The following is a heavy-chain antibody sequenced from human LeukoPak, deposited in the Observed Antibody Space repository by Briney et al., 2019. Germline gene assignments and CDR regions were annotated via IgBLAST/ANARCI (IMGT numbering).Heavy chain of an antibody. CDR3: ARDHQWSFDS. D-gene: IGHD2-15*01. Sequence: GGSLRLSCAASGFTFSTYTMNWVRQAPGKGLEWISYVGWSDSAIFYADSVKGRFTISRDSAKNSLFLQMNSLSDEDTAVYYCARDHQWSFDSWGQGTLVTVSS. V-gene: IGHV3-48*02. J-gene: IGHJ4*02. CDR2: VGWSDSAI. CDR1: GFTFSTYT.